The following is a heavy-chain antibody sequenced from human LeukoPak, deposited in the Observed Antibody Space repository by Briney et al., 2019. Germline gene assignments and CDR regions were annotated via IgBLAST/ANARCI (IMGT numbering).Heavy chain of an antibody. D-gene: IGHD5-12*01. J-gene: IGHJ4*02. Sequence: GGSLRLSCAASGFTFDDYAMSWVRQAPGKGLEWICLIIGDGGSTYYADSVKGRFTISRDNSKNSLYLQMNSLRTEDTALYYCAKANSGYDYYFDYWGQGTLVTVSS. CDR1: GFTFDDYA. CDR3: AKANSGYDYYFDY. CDR2: IIGDGGST. V-gene: IGHV3-43*02.